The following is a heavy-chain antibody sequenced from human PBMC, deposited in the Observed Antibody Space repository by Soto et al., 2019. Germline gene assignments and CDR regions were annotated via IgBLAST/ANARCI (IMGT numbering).Heavy chain of an antibody. Sequence: ASVKVSCKASGYTFTSYYMPWVRQAPGQGLEWMGIINPSGGSTSYAQKFQGRVTMTRDTSTSTVYMELSSLRSEDTAVYYCARGGGIQLWSPRSYGMDVWGQGTTVTVSS. CDR1: GYTFTSYY. D-gene: IGHD5-18*01. CDR2: INPSGGST. V-gene: IGHV1-46*01. J-gene: IGHJ6*02. CDR3: ARGGGIQLWSPRSYGMDV.